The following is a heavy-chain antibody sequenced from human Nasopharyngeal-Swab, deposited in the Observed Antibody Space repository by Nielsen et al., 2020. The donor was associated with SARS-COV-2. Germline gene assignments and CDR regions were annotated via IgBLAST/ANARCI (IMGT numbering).Heavy chain of an antibody. J-gene: IGHJ5*02. CDR2: INHSGST. CDR1: GGSFSGYY. V-gene: IGHV4-34*01. CDR3: ARTFYSWYVDV. D-gene: IGHD6-13*01. Sequence: SETLSLTCAVYGGSFSGYYWSWIRQPPGKGLEWIGEINHSGSTNYNPSLKSRVTISVDTSKNQFSLSLSSGTATDTAVYYCARTFYSWYVDVWGPGTQVTVSS.